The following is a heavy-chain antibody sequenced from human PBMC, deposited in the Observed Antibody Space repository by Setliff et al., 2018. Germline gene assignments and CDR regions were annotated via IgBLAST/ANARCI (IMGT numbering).Heavy chain of an antibody. V-gene: IGHV7-4-1*02. CDR1: GYTFTTYA. J-gene: IGHJ6*03. Sequence: GASVKVSCKASGYTFTTYAIGWMRQAPGQGPEWMGWINTNTGNPSYAQGFTGRFVFSLDTSVSTAYLQISSLKAEDSAVYYCARASRFGTTVWKGDYYMDVWGKGTTVTVSS. CDR2: INTNTGNP. CDR3: ARASRFGTTVWKGDYYMDV. D-gene: IGHD4-4*01.